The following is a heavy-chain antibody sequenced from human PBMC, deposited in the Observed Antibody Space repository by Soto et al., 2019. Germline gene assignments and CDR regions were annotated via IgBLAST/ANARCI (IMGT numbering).Heavy chain of an antibody. D-gene: IGHD4-17*01. CDR3: ASSGLNDYGARGAFDY. Sequence: QVQLVQYGAEVKKPGSSVKVSCKASGGTFSSYAISWVRQAPGQGLEWMGGIIPIFGTANYAQKFQGRVTITADESTSTAYMELSSLRSEDTAVYYCASSGLNDYGARGAFDYWGQGTLVTVSS. CDR1: GGTFSSYA. J-gene: IGHJ4*02. V-gene: IGHV1-69*12. CDR2: IIPIFGTA.